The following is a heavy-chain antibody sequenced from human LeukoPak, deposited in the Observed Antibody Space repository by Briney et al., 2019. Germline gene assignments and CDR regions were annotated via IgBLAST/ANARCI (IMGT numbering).Heavy chain of an antibody. V-gene: IGHV4-34*01. D-gene: IGHD3-9*01. CDR3: AREWYYDILTGYYRSAFDY. CDR1: GGSFSGYY. Sequence: PSETLSLTCAVYGGSFSGYYWSWIRQPPGKGLXXXXXXXXSGSTNYNPSPKSRVTISVDTSKNQFSLKLSSVTAADTAVYYCAREWYYDILTGYYRSAFDYWGQGTLVTVSS. CDR2: XXXSGST. J-gene: IGHJ4*02.